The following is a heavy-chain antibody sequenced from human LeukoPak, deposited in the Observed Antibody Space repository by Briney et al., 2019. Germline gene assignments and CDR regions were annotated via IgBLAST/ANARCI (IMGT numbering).Heavy chain of an antibody. V-gene: IGHV3-64*01. CDR3: ASAYFPYSGYERGAFVS. Sequence: GGSLRLSCAASGFTFSSYAMHWVRQAPGKGLEYVSAISSNGGSTYYANSVKGRFTISRDNSKNTLYLQMGSLRAEDIAVYYCASAYFPYSGYERGAFVSWGERTKASDSS. CDR2: ISSNGGST. CDR1: GFTFSSYA. J-gene: IGHJ3*02. D-gene: IGHD5-12*01.